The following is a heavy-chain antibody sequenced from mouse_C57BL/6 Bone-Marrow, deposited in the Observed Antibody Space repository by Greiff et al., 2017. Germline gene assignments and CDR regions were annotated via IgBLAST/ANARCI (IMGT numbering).Heavy chain of an antibody. CDR2: IYPGDGDT. J-gene: IGHJ3*01. CDR1: GYAFSSSW. Sequence: VQLQQSGPELVQPGASVKISCKASGYAFSSSWMNWVKQRPGKGLEWIGRIYPGDGDTNYNGKFKGKATLTADKSSSTAYMQLSSLTSEDSAVYFCARVGGNYQAWFAYWRQGTLVTVSA. V-gene: IGHV1-82*01. CDR3: ARVGGNYQAWFAY. D-gene: IGHD2-1*01.